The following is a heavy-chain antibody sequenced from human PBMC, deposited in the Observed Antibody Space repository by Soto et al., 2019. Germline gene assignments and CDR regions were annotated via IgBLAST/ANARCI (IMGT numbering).Heavy chain of an antibody. J-gene: IGHJ4*02. V-gene: IGHV1-69*13. CDR1: GGTFSSHS. CDR2: IITIFGTS. D-gene: IGHD2-21*02. Sequence: SVKVSCKASGGTFSSHSINWVRQAPGQGLEWMGGIITIFGTSNYAQNFQGRVTITADQSTSTAYMELNSLTSDDTAVYYCAREVGYGDFSEALLDWGQGTLVTVSS. CDR3: AREVGYGDFSEALLD.